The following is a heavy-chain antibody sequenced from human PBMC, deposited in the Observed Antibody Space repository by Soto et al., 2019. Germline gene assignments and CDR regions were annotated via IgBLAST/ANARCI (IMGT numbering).Heavy chain of an antibody. V-gene: IGHV1-18*01. CDR3: ARDPPPMAV. CDR2: ISAYNGNT. J-gene: IGHJ6*02. CDR1: GYTFTSYG. Sequence: QVQLVQSGAEVKKPGASVKVSCKASGYTFTSYGISWVRQAPGQGLEWMGWISAYNGNTNYAQKLQGRVTMTTDTPTSTAYTELRSLRSADTAGYSCARDPPPMAVGAQGTTVTVSS.